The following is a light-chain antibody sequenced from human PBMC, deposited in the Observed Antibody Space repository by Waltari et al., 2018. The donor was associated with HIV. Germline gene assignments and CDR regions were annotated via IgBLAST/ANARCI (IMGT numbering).Light chain of an antibody. V-gene: IGKV3-15*01. Sequence: EIVMTQSPATLSVSPGERATLSCRASQSVSSNLAWYQPKPGQAPRLLIYGASTRATGIPARFSGSGSGTEFTLTISSLQSEDFAVYYCQQYNNWPGTFGQGTKLGIK. CDR1: QSVSSN. CDR2: GAS. CDR3: QQYNNWPGT. J-gene: IGKJ2*01.